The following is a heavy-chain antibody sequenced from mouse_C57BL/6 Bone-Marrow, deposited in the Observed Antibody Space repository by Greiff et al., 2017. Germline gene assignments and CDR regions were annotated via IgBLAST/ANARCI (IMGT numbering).Heavy chain of an antibody. J-gene: IGHJ4*01. CDR2: IYPRSGNT. Sequence: VQLQQSGAELARPGASVKLSCKASGYTFTSYGLSWVKQRTGQGLEWIGEIYPRSGNTYYNEKFKGKATLTADKSSSTTYMELRSLTSEDSAVYFWARTYGSYYYAMDYWGQGTSVTVSS. D-gene: IGHD1-1*01. CDR1: GYTFTSYG. V-gene: IGHV1-81*01. CDR3: ARTYGSYYYAMDY.